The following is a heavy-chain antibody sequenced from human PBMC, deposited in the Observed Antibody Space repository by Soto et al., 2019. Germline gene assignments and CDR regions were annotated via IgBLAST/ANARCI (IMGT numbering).Heavy chain of an antibody. CDR3: ARDLSDYYDSSGYCDY. V-gene: IGHV3-33*01. CDR1: GFTFSSYG. CDR2: IWYDGSNK. Sequence: QVQLVESGGGVVQPGRSLRLSCAASGFTFSSYGMHWVRQAPGKGLEWVAVIWYDGSNKYYADSVKGRFTISRDNSKNTLYLQMNNLRAEDTAVYNCARDLSDYYDSSGYCDYWGQGTLVTVSS. D-gene: IGHD3-22*01. J-gene: IGHJ4*02.